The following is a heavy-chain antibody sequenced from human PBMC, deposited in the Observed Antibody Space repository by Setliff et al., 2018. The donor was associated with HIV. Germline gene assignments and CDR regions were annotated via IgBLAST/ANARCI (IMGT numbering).Heavy chain of an antibody. CDR1: GVPGGSINNYQ. V-gene: IGHV4-4*08. Sequence: PSETLSLTCTDSGVPGGSINNYQWSWIRQPPGKGLEWIGYMYTSGSSNYNPSLKSRVTISGDTSKRQFSLKMSSVTAADTAVYYCARDEPVDILTGYFDYWGQGTLVTVSS. J-gene: IGHJ4*02. CDR3: ARDEPVDILTGYFDY. CDR2: MYTSGSS. D-gene: IGHD3-9*01.